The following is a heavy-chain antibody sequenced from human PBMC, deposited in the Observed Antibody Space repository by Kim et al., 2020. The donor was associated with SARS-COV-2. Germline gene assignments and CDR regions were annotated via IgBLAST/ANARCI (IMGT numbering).Heavy chain of an antibody. CDR3: TRVPGTTLAFWAAFDI. D-gene: IGHD1-1*01. J-gene: IGHJ3*02. CDR2: IRSKGNGYAT. CDR1: GFTFSDSA. Sequence: GGSLRLSCGASGFTFSDSAMHWVRRASGKGLEWVGRIRSKGNGYATAYSASGRGRITISRDDSRNTAYLQMNSLKTEDTAVYYCTRVPGTTLAFWAAFDISGHRATGALSS. V-gene: IGHV3-73*01.